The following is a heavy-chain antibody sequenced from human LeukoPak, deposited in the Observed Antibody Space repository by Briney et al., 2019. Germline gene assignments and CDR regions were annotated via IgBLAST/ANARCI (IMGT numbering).Heavy chain of an antibody. D-gene: IGHD4-17*01. CDR1: GGTFSSYA. V-gene: IGHV1-69*05. Sequence: SVKVSCKASGGTFSSYAISWVRQAPGQGLEWMGGIIPIFGTANYAQKFQGRVMITTDESTSTAYMELSSLRSEDTAVYYCARVYGDYDGYYYYYYYMDVWGKGPRSPSP. CDR2: IIPIFGTA. J-gene: IGHJ6*03. CDR3: ARVYGDYDGYYYYYYYMDV.